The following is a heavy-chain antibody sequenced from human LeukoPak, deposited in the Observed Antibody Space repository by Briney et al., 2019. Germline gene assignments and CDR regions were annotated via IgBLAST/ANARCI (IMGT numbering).Heavy chain of an antibody. J-gene: IGHJ6*02. D-gene: IGHD4-17*01. CDR3: ARGRGGEDYYDYVMDV. Sequence: ASVKVSCKASGYTFTSYGISWVRQAPGQGLEWMGWISAYNGNTNYAQKLQGRVTMTTDTSTSTAYMELRSLRSDDTAVYYCARGRGGEDYYDYVMDVWGQGTTVTVSS. CDR2: ISAYNGNT. V-gene: IGHV1-18*01. CDR1: GYTFTSYG.